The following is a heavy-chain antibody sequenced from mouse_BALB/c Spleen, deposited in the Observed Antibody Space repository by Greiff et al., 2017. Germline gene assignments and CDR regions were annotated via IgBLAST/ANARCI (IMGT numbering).Heavy chain of an antibody. J-gene: IGHJ3*01. CDR1: GFTFSSYA. Sequence: DVMLVESGGGLVKPGGSLKLSCAASGFTFSSYAMSWVRQTPEKRLEWVASISSGGSTYYPDSVKGRFTISRDNARNILYLQMSSLRSEDTAMYYCADYYDGYYFFAYWGQGTLVTVSA. V-gene: IGHV5-6-5*01. CDR3: ADYYDGYYFFAY. D-gene: IGHD2-3*01. CDR2: ISSGGST.